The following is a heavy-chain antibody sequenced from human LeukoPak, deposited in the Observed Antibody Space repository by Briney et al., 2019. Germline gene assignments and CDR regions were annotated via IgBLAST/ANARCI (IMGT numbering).Heavy chain of an antibody. D-gene: IGHD3-22*01. CDR3: AIALPYYYDSSGYRGYYYYYMDV. V-gene: IGHV1-8*01. CDR2: MNPNSGNT. CDR1: GYTFTSYD. Sequence: GASVKVSCKASGYTFTSYDINWVRQATGQGLEWMGWMNPNSGNTGYAQKFQGRVTMTRNTSISTAYMELSSLRSEDTAVYYCAIALPYYYDSSGYRGYYYYYMDVWGKGTTVTVSS. J-gene: IGHJ6*03.